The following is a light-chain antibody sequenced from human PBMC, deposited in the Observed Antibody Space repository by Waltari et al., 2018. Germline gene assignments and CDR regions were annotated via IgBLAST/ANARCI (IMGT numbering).Light chain of an antibody. Sequence: EIVMTQSPATLSVSPGERATLSCRASQSVRNNLVWYQQKPGQAPRLLIYGASTRVAGSPARFSGSGCGTEFTLTIISLQSEDFAVYYCQQYNNWPPWTFGQGTKVEIK. J-gene: IGKJ1*01. V-gene: IGKV3-15*01. CDR1: QSVRNN. CDR2: GAS. CDR3: QQYNNWPPWT.